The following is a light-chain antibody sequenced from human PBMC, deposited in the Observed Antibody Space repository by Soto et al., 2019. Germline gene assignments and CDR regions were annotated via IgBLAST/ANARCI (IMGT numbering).Light chain of an antibody. J-gene: IGLJ1*01. V-gene: IGLV2-11*01. CDR1: SSDVGGYSH. CDR3: CSFTSSTTYV. CDR2: DVT. Sequence: QSALTQPRSVSGSPGQSVTISCTGSSSDVGGYSHVSWFQQHPGKAPKLMIYDVTKRPSGVPDRFSGSKSGNTASLTISGLQAEDEADYYCCSFTSSTTYVFGTGTKLTVL.